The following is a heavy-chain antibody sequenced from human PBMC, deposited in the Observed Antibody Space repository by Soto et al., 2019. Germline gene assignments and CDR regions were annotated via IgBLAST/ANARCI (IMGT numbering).Heavy chain of an antibody. V-gene: IGHV4-28*01. CDR2: IYYSGST. CDR3: ARMGGSGSYSYVDN. D-gene: IGHD3-10*01. Sequence: SETLSLTCAVSGYPISGSNWWGWIRQPPGKALEWIGYIYYSGSTYYNPSLNSRVTMSVDTSKNQFSLKLSSVTAVDPAVYYCARMGGSGSYSYVDNWGQGTLVTVSS. J-gene: IGHJ4*02. CDR1: GYPISGSNW.